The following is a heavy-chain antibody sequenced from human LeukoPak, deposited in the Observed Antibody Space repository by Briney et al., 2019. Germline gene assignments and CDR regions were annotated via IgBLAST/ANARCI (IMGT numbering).Heavy chain of an antibody. CDR1: GFTFSSYS. J-gene: IGHJ4*02. V-gene: IGHV3-21*01. CDR2: ISSSSSYI. CDR3: AGDCSSTSCYDG. Sequence: PGGSLRLSCAASGFTFSSYSMNWLRQAPEKGLEWVSSISSSSSYIYYADSVKGRFTISRDNAKNSLYLQMNSLRAEDTAVYYCAGDCSSTSCYDGWGQGTLVTVSS. D-gene: IGHD2-2*01.